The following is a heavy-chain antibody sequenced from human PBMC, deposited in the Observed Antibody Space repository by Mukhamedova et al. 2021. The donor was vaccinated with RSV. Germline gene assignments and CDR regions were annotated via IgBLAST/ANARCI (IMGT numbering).Heavy chain of an antibody. V-gene: IGHV3-23*01. J-gene: IGHJ6*02. CDR3: AKRCSSTSCYSYHYFGMGV. Sequence: IGSGESTYYADSVKGRFTISRDNSKSTLYLQMNSLRAEDTAVYYCAKRCSSTSCYSYHYFGMGVWGQGTTVTVSS. D-gene: IGHD2-2*01. CDR2: IGSGEST.